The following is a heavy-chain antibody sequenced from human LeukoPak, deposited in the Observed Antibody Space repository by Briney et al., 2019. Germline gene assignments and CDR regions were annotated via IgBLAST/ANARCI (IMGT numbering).Heavy chain of an antibody. Sequence: GGSLRLSCAASGFTFSNYFMHWVRQAPGKGLELVADIASDGSHTFYVESVKGRFTISRDNSKNTLYLQMNSLGPEDTAVYFCARERQDTVIHSGAFDIWGQGTMVTVSS. D-gene: IGHD2-21*02. CDR2: IASDGSHT. CDR3: ARERQDTVIHSGAFDI. J-gene: IGHJ3*02. CDR1: GFTFSNYF. V-gene: IGHV3-30-3*01.